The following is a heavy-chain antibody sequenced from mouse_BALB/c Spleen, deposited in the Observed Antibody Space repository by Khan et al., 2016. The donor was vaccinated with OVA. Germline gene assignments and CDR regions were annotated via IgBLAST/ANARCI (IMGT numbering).Heavy chain of an antibody. D-gene: IGHD2-5*01. Sequence: QIQLVQSGPELKKPGETVRISCKASGYTFTTAGIQWVQKMPGKGLKWIGWINTHSGVPKYAEDFKGRFAFSLEISVNTAYLQITNLKNEDTATYFCATGGAAYDSNGGGAIEYWGQGTSVTVSS. J-gene: IGHJ4*01. CDR2: INTHSGVP. CDR1: GYTFTTAG. CDR3: ATGGAAYDSNGGGAIEY. V-gene: IGHV9-4*02.